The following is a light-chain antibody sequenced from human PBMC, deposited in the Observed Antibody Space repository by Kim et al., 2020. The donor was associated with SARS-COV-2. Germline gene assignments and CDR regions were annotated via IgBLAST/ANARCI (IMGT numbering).Light chain of an antibody. V-gene: IGKV3-15*01. CDR3: QQYSDWPYT. J-gene: IGKJ2*01. Sequence: SVSPGERVTLSCRASQSINTNLAWYQQKPGQAPRLLIYGASARATTFPARFSGVGSGTEFTLTISILQSEDFALYYCQQYSDWPYTFGQGTKLEIK. CDR1: QSINTN. CDR2: GAS.